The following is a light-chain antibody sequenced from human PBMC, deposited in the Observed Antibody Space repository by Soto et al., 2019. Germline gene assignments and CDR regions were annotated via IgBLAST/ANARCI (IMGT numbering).Light chain of an antibody. CDR2: GAS. CDR3: QQYNNWPQT. J-gene: IGKJ1*01. Sequence: EIVMTQSPATLSVSPGERATLSCRASQSVRSSIAWYQHKPGQAPRLLIYGASTRATGITAGISGSGSGTEFTLTISSLQYEDFAVYYCQQYNNWPQTFGQGTKVDIK. V-gene: IGKV3-15*01. CDR1: QSVRSS.